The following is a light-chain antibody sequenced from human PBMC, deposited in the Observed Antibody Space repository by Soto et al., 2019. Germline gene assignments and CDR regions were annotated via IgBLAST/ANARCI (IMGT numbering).Light chain of an antibody. V-gene: IGKV1-17*01. Sequence: DIQMTQSPSSLSASVGDRVTITCRASPGIRDALGWYQQKPVKAPKSLIYAASSLQSGVPSRFSGSRSGTEFTRTISSLQTEDFATYDGLQHNSYPHTCGHGTKVEIK. CDR1: PGIRDA. J-gene: IGKJ1*01. CDR2: AAS. CDR3: LQHNSYPHT.